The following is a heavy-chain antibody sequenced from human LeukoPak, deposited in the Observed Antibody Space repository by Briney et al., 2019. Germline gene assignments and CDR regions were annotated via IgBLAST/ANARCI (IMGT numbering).Heavy chain of an antibody. CDR3: ARDAFGDFSY. Sequence: GGSLRLSCTGSGLTFGNYLMDWVRQAPGKGLEWVANIKKDGSERNYVDSVKGRFTISRDNAKNSLYLQMNSLRVEDTAVYYCARDAFGDFSYWGQGALVTVSS. J-gene: IGHJ4*02. CDR2: IKKDGSER. D-gene: IGHD2/OR15-2a*01. CDR1: GLTFGNYL. V-gene: IGHV3-7*01.